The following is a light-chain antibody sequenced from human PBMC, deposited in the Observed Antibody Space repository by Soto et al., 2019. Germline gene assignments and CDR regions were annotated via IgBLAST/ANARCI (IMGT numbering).Light chain of an antibody. CDR2: KAS. V-gene: IGKV1-5*03. CDR3: QQYNSYPLS. Sequence: DIQMTQSPSTLSASVGDRVTITCRASQSISTSLAWYQQKPGKVPNLLIYKASSLESGVPSRFSGSGSGTEFTVTISSPQPDDFATYYCQQYNSYPLSFGGGTKVEIK. CDR1: QSISTS. J-gene: IGKJ4*01.